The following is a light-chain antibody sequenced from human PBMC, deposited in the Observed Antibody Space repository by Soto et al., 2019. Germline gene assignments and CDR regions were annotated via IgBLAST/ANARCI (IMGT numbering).Light chain of an antibody. CDR1: ESFSSSY. Sequence: EIVLTQSPGTLSLSPGERATLSCRASESFSSSYLAWYQQKPGQAPRLLIYGASSRATGIPDRFSGSGSGTDFTNTISRLEPEDFAVYYCQQYGSSPYTFGQGTKLEIK. CDR2: GAS. V-gene: IGKV3-20*01. CDR3: QQYGSSPYT. J-gene: IGKJ2*01.